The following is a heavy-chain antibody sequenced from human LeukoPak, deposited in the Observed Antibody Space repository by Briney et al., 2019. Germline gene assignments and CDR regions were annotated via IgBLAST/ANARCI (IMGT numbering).Heavy chain of an antibody. CDR2: ISYDGSNK. J-gene: IGHJ4*02. CDR1: GFTFSSYD. CDR3: ATMVRGVINGIDY. Sequence: GGPLRLPCAASGFTFSSYDMHWARQAPGKGLEWVAVISYDGSNKYDADSVKGRFTISRDNSKNTLYLQMNSLRAEDTAVYYCATMVRGVINGIDYWGQGTLVTVSS. V-gene: IGHV3-30*03. D-gene: IGHD3-10*01.